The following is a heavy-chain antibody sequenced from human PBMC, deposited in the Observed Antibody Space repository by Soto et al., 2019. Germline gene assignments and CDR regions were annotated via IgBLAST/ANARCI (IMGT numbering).Heavy chain of an antibody. D-gene: IGHD6-13*01. V-gene: IGHV1-69*02. CDR2: IIPILDMP. Sequence: VHLVQSGAEVKKPGSSVKVSCRASGDTLTSYTISWVRQAPEQGLEWMGWIIPILDMPIYAQKFQGRVTITAEKSTSTVYMELSSLRSDDTAVYYCARGIAAGTDYWGQGTLVTVSS. CDR3: ARGIAAGTDY. CDR1: GDTLTSYT. J-gene: IGHJ4*02.